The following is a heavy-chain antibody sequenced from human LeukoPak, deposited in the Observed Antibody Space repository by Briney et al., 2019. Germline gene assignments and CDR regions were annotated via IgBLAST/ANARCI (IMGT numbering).Heavy chain of an antibody. CDR3: AKDNEGDYVWGSYFY. V-gene: IGHV3-53*01. D-gene: IGHD3-16*01. CDR2: IYSGGST. J-gene: IGHJ4*02. Sequence: PGGSLRLSCAASGFTVSSNYMSWVRQAPGKGLEWVSVIYSGGSTYYADSVKGRFTISRDNSKNTLYLQMNSLRAEDTAVYYCAKDNEGDYVWGSYFYWGQGTLVTVSS. CDR1: GFTVSSNY.